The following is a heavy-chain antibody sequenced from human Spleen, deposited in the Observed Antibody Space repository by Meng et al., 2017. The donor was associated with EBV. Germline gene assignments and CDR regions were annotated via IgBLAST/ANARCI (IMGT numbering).Heavy chain of an antibody. J-gene: IGHJ4*02. D-gene: IGHD5-24*01. Sequence: QVQLQQWGTGLLEPSETLSLTCSFYGRSFRGYHWDWIRQPPGKGLEWIGEINHGGGTNYNPSFRSRVTISIDTSKNQVSLNLRSVTAADTAVYYCAIKDGYNYYPDWGQGTLVTASS. CDR3: AIKDGYNYYPD. CDR1: GRSFRGYH. V-gene: IGHV4-34*01. CDR2: INHGGGT.